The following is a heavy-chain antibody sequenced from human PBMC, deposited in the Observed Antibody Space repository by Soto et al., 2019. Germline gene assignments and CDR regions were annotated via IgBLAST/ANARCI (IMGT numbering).Heavy chain of an antibody. D-gene: IGHD2-2*01. V-gene: IGHV1-8*01. CDR1: GYTFTSYD. CDR2: MNPNSGNT. Sequence: GASVKVSCKASGYTFTSYDINWARQATGQGLEWMGWMNPNSGNTGYAQKFQGRVTMTRNTSISTAYMELSSLRSEDTAVYYCARFGYQLLFDYYYYMDVWGKGTTVTVSS. J-gene: IGHJ6*03. CDR3: ARFGYQLLFDYYYYMDV.